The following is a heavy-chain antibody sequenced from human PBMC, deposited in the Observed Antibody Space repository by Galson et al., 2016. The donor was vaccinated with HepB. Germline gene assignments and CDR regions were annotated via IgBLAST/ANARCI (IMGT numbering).Heavy chain of an antibody. Sequence: SLRLSCAASGFTFTDYSMSWVRQAPGKGLEWLSFITSGGTIYYADSVKGRFTISRDNSKNTLYVQMNSLRPEDTAVYYCAKASTGVYFYYGMDVWGQGTTVTVSS. V-gene: IGHV3-69-1*02. J-gene: IGHJ6*02. D-gene: IGHD2-2*01. CDR2: ITSGGTI. CDR1: GFTFTDYS. CDR3: AKASTGVYFYYGMDV.